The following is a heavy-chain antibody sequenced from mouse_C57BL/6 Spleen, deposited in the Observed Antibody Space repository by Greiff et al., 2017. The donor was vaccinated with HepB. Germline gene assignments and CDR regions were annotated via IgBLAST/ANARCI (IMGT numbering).Heavy chain of an antibody. D-gene: IGHD1-1*01. J-gene: IGHJ3*01. CDR3: ARDYGSSYVRFAY. Sequence: QVQLQQPGAELVKPGASVKLSCKASGYTFTSYWMHWVKQRPGQGLEWIGMIHPNSGSTNYNEKFKSKATLTVDKSSSTAYMQLSSLTSEDSAVYYCARDYGSSYVRFAYWGQVTLVTVSA. V-gene: IGHV1-64*01. CDR2: IHPNSGST. CDR1: GYTFTSYW.